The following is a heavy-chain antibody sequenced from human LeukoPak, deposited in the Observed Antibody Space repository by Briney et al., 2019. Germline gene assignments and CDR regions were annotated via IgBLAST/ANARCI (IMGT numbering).Heavy chain of an antibody. V-gene: IGHV3-21*01. CDR2: ISSSSSYI. Sequence: GGSLRLSCAASVFTFSSYSMNWVRQAPGKGLEWVSSISSSSSYIYYADSVKGRFTISRDNAKNSLYLQMNSLRAEDTAVYYCATYRSSQLLPFRPVSNWFDPWGQGTLVTVSS. D-gene: IGHD2-2*01. J-gene: IGHJ5*02. CDR1: VFTFSSYS. CDR3: ATYRSSQLLPFRPVSNWFDP.